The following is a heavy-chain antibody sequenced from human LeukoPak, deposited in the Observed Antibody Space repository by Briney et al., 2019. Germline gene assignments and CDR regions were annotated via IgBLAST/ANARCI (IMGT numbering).Heavy chain of an antibody. CDR1: GFTFSSYA. D-gene: IGHD6-25*01. CDR3: AKDARIGAGYAGLFDN. V-gene: IGHV3-23*01. J-gene: IGHJ4*02. CDR2: ISVSGGST. Sequence: PGRSLRLSCAASGFTFSSYAMHWVRQAPGKGLEWVSAISVSGGSTYYADSVKGRFTISRDNSKNTLYLQMNSLRAEDTAVYYCAKDARIGAGYAGLFDNWGQGTLVTVSS.